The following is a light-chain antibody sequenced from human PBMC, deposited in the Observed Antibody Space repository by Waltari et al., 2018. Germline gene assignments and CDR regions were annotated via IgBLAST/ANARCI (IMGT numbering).Light chain of an antibody. J-gene: IGKJ4*01. V-gene: IGKV1-5*03. CDR2: EAS. Sequence: DIRMTQSPSTLSASVGDRVIISCRASQSSSKWLAWYQQKQGKARKLLIYEASTLQSGVPSSVSGTGAGTDVTITSSSLQPDDYATDYCRQHNSYLVRTFGGGTKVEIK. CDR3: RQHNSYLVRT. CDR1: QSSSKW.